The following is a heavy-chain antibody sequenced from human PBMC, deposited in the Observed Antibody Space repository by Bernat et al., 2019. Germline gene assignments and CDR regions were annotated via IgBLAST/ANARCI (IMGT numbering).Heavy chain of an antibody. D-gene: IGHD3-16*01. Sequence: EVELVESGGGLVQPGGSLRLSCAASGFSFSIYYMNWVRQAPGKGLEWVSFISTSGGNILYADSVKGRFTISRDDAKNSLYLHMNSLRAEDTAVYYCARRASYGNVDYWGQGTLVTVSS. CDR2: ISTSGGNI. CDR1: GFSFSIYY. J-gene: IGHJ4*02. CDR3: ARRASYGNVDY. V-gene: IGHV3-48*01.